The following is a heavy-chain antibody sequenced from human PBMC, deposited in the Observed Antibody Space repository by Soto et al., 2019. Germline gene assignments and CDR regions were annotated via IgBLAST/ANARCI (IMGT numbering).Heavy chain of an antibody. V-gene: IGHV4-39*05. CDR1: VGSISSSSYY. D-gene: IGHD3-22*01. J-gene: IGHJ6*02. Sequence: SETPSLTCTVSVGSISSSSYYWGWIRQPPGKGLEWIGSIYYRGSTYYNPSLKSRVTISVDTSKNQFSLKLSSVTAADPAVYYCATDSSVYYPGLNYYYGMDVWGQGTTGTVS. CDR3: ATDSSVYYPGLNYYYGMDV. CDR2: IYYRGST.